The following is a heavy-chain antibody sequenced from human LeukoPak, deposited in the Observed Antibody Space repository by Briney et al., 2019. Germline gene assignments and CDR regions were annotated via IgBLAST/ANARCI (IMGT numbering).Heavy chain of an antibody. J-gene: IGHJ4*02. CDR3: ARGWGEKGYCRGGTCNNPQFDY. CDR1: GFSFGSYW. D-gene: IGHD2-15*01. Sequence: GGSLRLSCAASGFSFGSYWMHWVRQAPGKGLEWVANIKEDGREKYYVDSVKGRFTLSKDNAKNSVYLQMNSLGAEDTAVYYCARGWGEKGYCRGGTCNNPQFDYWGQGILVTVS. V-gene: IGHV3-7*01. CDR2: IKEDGREK.